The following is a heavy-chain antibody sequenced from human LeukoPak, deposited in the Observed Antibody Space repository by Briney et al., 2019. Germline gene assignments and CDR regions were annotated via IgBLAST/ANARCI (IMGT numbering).Heavy chain of an antibody. CDR2: ISTSSSYI. CDR1: GFTFSSYS. Sequence: GGSRRLSCAASGFTFSSYSMNWVRQAPGKGLEWVSSISTSSSYIYYADSLKGRFTISRDNAKNSLYLQMNSLRAEDTAVYYCASARDFWSGYPTPGFDIWGQGTMVTVSS. J-gene: IGHJ3*02. CDR3: ASARDFWSGYPTPGFDI. D-gene: IGHD3-3*01. V-gene: IGHV3-21*04.